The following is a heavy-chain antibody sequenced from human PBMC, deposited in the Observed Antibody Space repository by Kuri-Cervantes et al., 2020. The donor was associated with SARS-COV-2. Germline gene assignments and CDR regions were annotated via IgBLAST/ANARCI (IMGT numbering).Heavy chain of an antibody. CDR3: ARDWTSGYYLNWFDP. Sequence: LSLTCAASGFIFNDYCMGWIRQAPGKGLEWVSYISSSGNNMYYADSVKGRFTISRDDAKNSLHLQMNSLRAEDTALYYCARDWTSGYYLNWFDPWGQGTLVTVSS. CDR1: GFIFNDYC. CDR2: ISSSGNNM. V-gene: IGHV3-11*01. J-gene: IGHJ5*02. D-gene: IGHD3-22*01.